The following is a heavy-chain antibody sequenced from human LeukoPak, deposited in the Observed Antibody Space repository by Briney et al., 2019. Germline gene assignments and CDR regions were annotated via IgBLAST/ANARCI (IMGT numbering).Heavy chain of an antibody. CDR3: ARGTTGSVFSAVDH. J-gene: IGHJ4*02. Sequence: PGGSLRLSCAASGFTFGSYALSWVRQAPGKGLEWVSTVSGSGDATYYADSVKGRFTVSRDDSKNTLHLQMDSLRAEDTALYYCARGTTGSVFSAVDHWARETRVTVSS. D-gene: IGHD1-14*01. CDR2: VSGSGDAT. CDR1: GFTFGSYA. V-gene: IGHV3-23*01.